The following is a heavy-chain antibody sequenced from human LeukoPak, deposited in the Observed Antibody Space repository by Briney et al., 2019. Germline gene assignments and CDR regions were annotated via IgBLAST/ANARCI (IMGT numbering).Heavy chain of an antibody. CDR2: IYTSGST. D-gene: IGHD4/OR15-4a*01. J-gene: IGHJ6*03. V-gene: IGHV4-4*07. Sequence: SETLSLTCTVSGGSISIYYWSWIRQPAGKGLEWIGRIYTSGSTNYNPSLKSRVTISVEKSKNQFSLKLSSVTAADTAVYYCPRDDGLWSWGTVYYMDVWGKGTTVTVSS. CDR1: GGSISIYY. CDR3: PRDDGLWSWGTVYYMDV.